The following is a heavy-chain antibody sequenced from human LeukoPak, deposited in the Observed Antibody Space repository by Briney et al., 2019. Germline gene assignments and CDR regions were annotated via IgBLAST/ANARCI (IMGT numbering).Heavy chain of an antibody. Sequence: SETLSLXCTVSGGSISSSRDYWVWIRQPPAKGLEWIGSIYYSGSTYYNPSLKSRVTISVDTSKNQFPLKLSSVTAADTAVYYCARHVEIAVAGPIDYWGQGTLVTVSS. J-gene: IGHJ4*02. CDR2: IYYSGST. V-gene: IGHV4-39*01. CDR1: GGSISSSRDY. D-gene: IGHD6-19*01. CDR3: ARHVEIAVAGPIDY.